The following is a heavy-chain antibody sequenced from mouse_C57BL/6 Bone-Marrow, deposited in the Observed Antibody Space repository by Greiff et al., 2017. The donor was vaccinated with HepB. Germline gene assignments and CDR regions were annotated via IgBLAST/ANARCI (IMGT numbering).Heavy chain of an antibody. CDR2: IHPSDSDT. CDR3: AINSRGIYYYGSSYEAWFAY. Sequence: QVQLQQPGAELVKPGASVKVSCKASGYTFTSYWMHWVKQRPGQGLEWIGRIHPSDSDTNYNQKFKGKATLTVDKSSSTAYMQLSSLTSEDSAVYYCAINSRGIYYYGSSYEAWFAYWGQGTLVTVSA. D-gene: IGHD1-1*01. CDR1: GYTFTSYW. V-gene: IGHV1-74*01. J-gene: IGHJ3*01.